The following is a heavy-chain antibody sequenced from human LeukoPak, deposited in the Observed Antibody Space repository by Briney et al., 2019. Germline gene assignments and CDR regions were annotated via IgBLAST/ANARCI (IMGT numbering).Heavy chain of an antibody. J-gene: IGHJ4*02. CDR2: IKQDGSEK. Sequence: HPGGSLRLSCAASGFTFSSYGMSWVRQAPGKGLEWVANIKQDGSEKYYVDSVKGRFTISRDNAKNSLYLQMNSLRAEDTAVYYCARLFPYYYDTSGYWLDYWGQGTLVTVSS. CDR1: GFTFSSYG. CDR3: ARLFPYYYDTSGYWLDY. V-gene: IGHV3-7*01. D-gene: IGHD3-22*01.